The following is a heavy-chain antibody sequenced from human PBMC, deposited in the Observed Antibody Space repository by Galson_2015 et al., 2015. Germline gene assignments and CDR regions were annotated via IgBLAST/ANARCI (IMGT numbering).Heavy chain of an antibody. CDR3: ARDQVVGATNWFDP. J-gene: IGHJ5*02. CDR1: GGTFSNYG. D-gene: IGHD1-26*01. V-gene: IGHV1-18*01. Sequence: SVKVSCKASGGTFSNYGISWVRQAPGQGLEWMGWISAYNGNTNYAQKLQGRVTMTTDTSTSTAYMELRSLRSDDTAVYYCARDQVVGATNWFDPWGQGTLVTVSS. CDR2: ISAYNGNT.